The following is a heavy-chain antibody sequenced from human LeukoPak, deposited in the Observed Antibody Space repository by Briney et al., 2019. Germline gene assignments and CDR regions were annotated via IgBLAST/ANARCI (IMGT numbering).Heavy chain of an antibody. D-gene: IGHD1-26*01. CDR1: GFTFSSYS. CDR2: ISSSSSYI. Sequence: GGSLRLSCAASGFTFSSYSMNWVRQAPGKGLEWVSSISSSSSYIYYADSVKGRFTISRDNAKNSLSLQMNSLRTEDTAVYYCVSRAYRGEFDVWGQGTMVTVSS. J-gene: IGHJ3*01. CDR3: VSRAYRGEFDV. V-gene: IGHV3-21*01.